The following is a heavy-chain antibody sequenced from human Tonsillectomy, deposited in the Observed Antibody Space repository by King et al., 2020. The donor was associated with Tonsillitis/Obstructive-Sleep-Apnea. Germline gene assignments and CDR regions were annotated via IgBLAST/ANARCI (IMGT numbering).Heavy chain of an antibody. CDR3: AKKWCSGGSCWGGFDY. V-gene: IGHV3-23*04. Sequence: VQLVESGGGLVQPGGSLRLSCAASGFTFSSYAMSWVRQAPGKGLEWVSAISGSGGSTYYADSVKGRFTISRDNSKNTLYLQMNSLRAEDTAVYYCAKKWCSGGSCWGGFDYWGQGNLVTVSS. J-gene: IGHJ4*02. CDR2: ISGSGGST. CDR1: GFTFSSYA. D-gene: IGHD2-15*01.